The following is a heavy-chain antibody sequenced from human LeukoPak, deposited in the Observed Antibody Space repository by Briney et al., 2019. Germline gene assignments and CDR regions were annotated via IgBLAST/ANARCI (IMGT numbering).Heavy chain of an antibody. Sequence: SETLSLTCTVSGGSISSYYWSWIRQPPGKGLEWMGYIYYSGSTNYNPSLKSRVTISVDTSKNQFSLKLSSVTAADTAVYYCARTGIAAAGWGSSHMDVWGKGTTVTVSS. V-gene: IGHV4-59*12. CDR3: ARTGIAAAGWGSSHMDV. D-gene: IGHD6-13*01. J-gene: IGHJ6*03. CDR2: IYYSGST. CDR1: GGSISSYY.